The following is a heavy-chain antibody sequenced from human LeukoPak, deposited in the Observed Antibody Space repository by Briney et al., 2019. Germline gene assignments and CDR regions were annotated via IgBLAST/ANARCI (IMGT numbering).Heavy chain of an antibody. D-gene: IGHD2-15*01. CDR3: ASLPIYCSGGSCYRKYYFDY. CDR2: INHSGST. Sequence: GSLRLSRAASGFTFSDYYMSWIRQPPGKGLEWIGEINHSGSTKYNPSLKSRVTISVDTSKNQFSLKLSSVTAADTAVYYCASLPIYCSGGSCYRKYYFDYWGQGTLVTVSS. CDR1: GFTFSDYY. J-gene: IGHJ4*02. V-gene: IGHV4-34*01.